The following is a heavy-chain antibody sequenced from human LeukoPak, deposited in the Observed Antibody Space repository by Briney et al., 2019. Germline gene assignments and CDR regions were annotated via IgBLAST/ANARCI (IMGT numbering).Heavy chain of an antibody. CDR2: IYTSGST. J-gene: IGHJ5*02. V-gene: IGHV4-4*07. Sequence: SETLSLTCTVSGGSTSSYYWSWIRQPAGKGLEWIGRIYTSGSTNYNPSLKSRVTMSVDTSKNQFSLKLSSVTAADTAVYYCARDHHYDFWSGYSRDNNWFDPWGQGTPVTVSS. D-gene: IGHD3-3*01. CDR1: GGSTSSYY. CDR3: ARDHHYDFWSGYSRDNNWFDP.